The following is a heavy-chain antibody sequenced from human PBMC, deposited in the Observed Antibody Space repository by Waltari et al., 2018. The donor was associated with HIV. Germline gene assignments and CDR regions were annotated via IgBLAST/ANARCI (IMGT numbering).Heavy chain of an antibody. CDR1: GFTFDDYA. Sequence: EVQLVESGGGLVQPGRSLRLSCPASGFTFDDYAMHWVRQAPGKGLEWVSGITWNSNTIGYADSVKGRFTISRDNAKSSLYLQMSSLRAEDTAFYYCAKVSCSSASCYVGGAFDIWGQGTMVTVSS. J-gene: IGHJ3*02. CDR2: ITWNSNTI. CDR3: AKVSCSSASCYVGGAFDI. D-gene: IGHD2-2*01. V-gene: IGHV3-9*01.